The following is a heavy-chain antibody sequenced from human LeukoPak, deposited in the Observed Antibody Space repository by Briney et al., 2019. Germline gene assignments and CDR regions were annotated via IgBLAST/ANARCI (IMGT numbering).Heavy chain of an antibody. CDR2: IYYSGST. CDR1: GGSISSYY. Sequence: PSETLSLTCTVSGGSISSYYWSWIRQPPGKGLEWIGYIYYSGSTNYNPSLKSRVTISVDTSKNQFSLKLSSVTAADTAVYYCAGGGYLYYYGMDVWGQGTTVTVSS. V-gene: IGHV4-59*01. CDR3: AGGGYLYYYGMDV. J-gene: IGHJ6*02. D-gene: IGHD6-25*01.